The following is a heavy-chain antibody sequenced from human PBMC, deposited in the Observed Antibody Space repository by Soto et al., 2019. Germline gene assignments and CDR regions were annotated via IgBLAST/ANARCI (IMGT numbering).Heavy chain of an antibody. V-gene: IGHV3-9*01. CDR1: GFTIDDDA. Sequence: CAASGFTIDDDAMHCVRQAPGKGLEWDSGTSWNSGSIGYADSVKGRLTISRDNAKNSLYLQMNSLRAEDTALYYCAKGSNGWLGYWGRGTLVTV. CDR2: TSWNSGSI. J-gene: IGHJ4*02. D-gene: IGHD6-19*01. CDR3: AKGSNGWLGY.